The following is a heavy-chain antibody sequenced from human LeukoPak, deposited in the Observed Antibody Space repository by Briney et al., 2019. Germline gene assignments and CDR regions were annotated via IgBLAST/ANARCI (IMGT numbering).Heavy chain of an antibody. V-gene: IGHV3-20*04. Sequence: TGGSLRLSCAASGFIFDDYGMSWVRQVPGKGLEWVSSINWNGGSTGYVDSVKGRFSISRDNAKNSLYLQMKSLRPEDTALYYCTRDSYGDDGDFWGQGTLVTVSS. CDR2: INWNGGST. CDR3: TRDSYGDDGDF. J-gene: IGHJ4*02. CDR1: GFIFDDYG. D-gene: IGHD2-21*02.